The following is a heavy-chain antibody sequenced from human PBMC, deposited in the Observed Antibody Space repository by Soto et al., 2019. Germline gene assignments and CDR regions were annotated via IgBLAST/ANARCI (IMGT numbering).Heavy chain of an antibody. V-gene: IGHV1-46*04. CDR2: INPSGGAT. CDR3: GRGETISIFGMDV. D-gene: IGHD2-21*01. J-gene: IGHJ6*02. CDR1: GYTFTSHY. Sequence: QVQLVQSGAEVKKPGASVKVSCKASGYTFTSHYMHWVRQAPRQGPEWLGIINPSGGATTYAQKLEGRVTMTRDTSTSTVYMELSSLRSEDTAVYYCGRGETISIFGMDVWGQGTTVTVSS.